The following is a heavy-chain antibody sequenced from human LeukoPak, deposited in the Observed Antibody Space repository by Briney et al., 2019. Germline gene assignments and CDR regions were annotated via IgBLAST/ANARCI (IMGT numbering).Heavy chain of an antibody. CDR2: MNPDGSGK. Sequence: GGSLRLSCAASGFSFSDSWMSWVRQAPGKGLEWVANMNPDGSGKYYVDSVRGRFTVSRYNAKNTVYLQMNSLRAEDTAVYYCGRDPAWGAIDYWGQGTLVTVSS. CDR1: GFSFSDSW. CDR3: GRDPAWGAIDY. V-gene: IGHV3-7*01. J-gene: IGHJ4*02. D-gene: IGHD7-27*01.